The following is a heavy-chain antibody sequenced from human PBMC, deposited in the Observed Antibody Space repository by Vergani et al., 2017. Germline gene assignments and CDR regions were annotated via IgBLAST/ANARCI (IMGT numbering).Heavy chain of an antibody. CDR3: ARGWELLPDY. Sequence: QVQLQESGPGLVKPSETLSLTCTVSGGSISSYYWSWIRQPPGKGLEWIGYNYYSGSTNYNPSLKSRVTISVDTSKNQFSLKLSSVTAADTAVYYCARGWELLPDYWGQGTLVTVSS. V-gene: IGHV4-59*01. CDR1: GGSISSYY. D-gene: IGHD1-26*01. CDR2: NYYSGST. J-gene: IGHJ4*02.